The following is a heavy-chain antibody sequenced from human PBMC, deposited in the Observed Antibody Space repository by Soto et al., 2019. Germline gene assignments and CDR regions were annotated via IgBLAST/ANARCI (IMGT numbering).Heavy chain of an antibody. J-gene: IGHJ3*02. V-gene: IGHV3-73*02. CDR3: TRRGENYGDYDGWAFDI. D-gene: IGHD4-17*01. CDR1: GFTFSGSA. Sequence: EVQLVESGGGLVQPGGSLKLSCAASGFTFSGSAMHWVRQASGKGLEWVGRIRSKANSYATAYAASVKGRFTISRDDSKNTAYLQMNSLKTEDTAVYYCTRRGENYGDYDGWAFDIWGQGTMVTVSS. CDR2: IRSKANSYAT.